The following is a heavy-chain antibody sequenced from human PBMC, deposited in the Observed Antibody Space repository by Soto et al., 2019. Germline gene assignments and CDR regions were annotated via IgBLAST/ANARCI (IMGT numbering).Heavy chain of an antibody. V-gene: IGHV1-69*13. CDR1: GCTFSSYA. Sequence: SVKVSCKASGCTFSSYAISWVRQAPGQGLEWVGGIIPRFGTANYAQKFQGRVTITADESTSTAYMELSSLRSEDTAMYYCAKVKYDSSGYYRNFDYWGQGTLVTV. CDR3: AKVKYDSSGYYRNFDY. CDR2: IIPRFGTA. D-gene: IGHD3-22*01. J-gene: IGHJ4*02.